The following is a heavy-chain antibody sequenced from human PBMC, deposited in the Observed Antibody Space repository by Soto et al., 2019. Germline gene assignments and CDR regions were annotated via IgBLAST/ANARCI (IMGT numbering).Heavy chain of an antibody. CDR1: GFTFSSYA. J-gene: IGHJ4*02. V-gene: IGHV3-23*01. Sequence: EVQLLESGGGFVQPGGSLRLSCAASGFTFSSYAMTWVRQAPGTGLEWVSGVSGGSTYYADSVKGRFSISRDTSKNTLELQMNSLRAEDTAVYYCACTTCPSGDCYLGSFDYWGQGAMVTVSS. CDR2: VSGGST. CDR3: ACTTCPSGDCYLGSFDY. D-gene: IGHD2-21*02.